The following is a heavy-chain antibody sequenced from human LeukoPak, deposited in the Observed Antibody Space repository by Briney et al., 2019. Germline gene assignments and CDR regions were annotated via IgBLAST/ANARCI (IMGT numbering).Heavy chain of an antibody. D-gene: IGHD5-24*01. CDR1: GGSMSSYY. CDR2: IYSSGTT. J-gene: IGHJ4*02. Sequence: SETLSLTCTVSGGSMSSYYWSWIRQPPGKGLEWIGYIYSSGTTNYNPSLKSRVTISLDTSKNQFALMLSSVTAADTAVYYCARLGGYNAPFRDWGQGNLVTVSS. CDR3: ARLGGYNAPFRD. V-gene: IGHV4-4*09.